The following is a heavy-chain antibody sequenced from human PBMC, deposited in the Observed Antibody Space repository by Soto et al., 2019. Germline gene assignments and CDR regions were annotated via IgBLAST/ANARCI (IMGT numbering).Heavy chain of an antibody. CDR1: GFTFSSYA. J-gene: IGHJ2*01. Sequence: EVQLVESGGGLVQPGGSLRLSCPASGFTFSSYAMHWVRQAPGKGLDYVSAISSNGGSTYYANSVKGRFTISRDNSKNTLYLQMGSLRAEDMAVYYCARDHPQGGYYTPYWYFDLWGRGTLVTVSS. V-gene: IGHV3-64*01. CDR3: ARDHPQGGYYTPYWYFDL. CDR2: ISSNGGST. D-gene: IGHD3-3*01.